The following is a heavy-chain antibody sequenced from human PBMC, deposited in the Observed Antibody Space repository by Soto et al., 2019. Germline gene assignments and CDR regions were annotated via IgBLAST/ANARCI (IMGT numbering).Heavy chain of an antibody. V-gene: IGHV3-74*01. D-gene: IGHD2-21*01. CDR2: VNSDGSIT. CDR3: ATSKGAAVISPYFFDY. J-gene: IGHJ4*02. Sequence: EVRLEESGGGLVQPGGSLRLSCAASGFTFDSYWMYWVRQAPGKGLVWVSRVNSDGSITTYADSVKGRFTISRDNAKNTLSLQMNSLRVEDTAVYYCATSKGAAVISPYFFDYWGQGALVTVSS. CDR1: GFTFDSYW.